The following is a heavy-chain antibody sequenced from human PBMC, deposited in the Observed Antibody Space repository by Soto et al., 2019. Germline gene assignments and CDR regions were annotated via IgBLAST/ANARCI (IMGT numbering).Heavy chain of an antibody. V-gene: IGHV4-31*03. J-gene: IGHJ3*02. Sequence: QVQLQESGPGLVKPSQTLSLTCTASGGSINSGTYYWSWIRQHPEKGLECIGYIDNSGSTYSNPSLKSRITMYLDTSKNHFSLKLTSMTAADTAVYYCARGGTCDYWPGHVDAFDIWGPGTRVTVSS. CDR2: IDNSGST. CDR3: ARGGTCDYWPGHVDAFDI. D-gene: IGHD3-9*01. CDR1: GGSINSGTYY.